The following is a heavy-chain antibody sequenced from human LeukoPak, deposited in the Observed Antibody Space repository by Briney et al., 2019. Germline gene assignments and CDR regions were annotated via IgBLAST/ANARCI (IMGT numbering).Heavy chain of an antibody. J-gene: IGHJ4*02. D-gene: IGHD1-26*01. CDR2: ISAYNGNT. Sequence: GASVKVSCKASGYTFTSYGISWVRQAPGQGLESMGWISAYNGNTNYAQKLQGRVTMTTDTSTSTAYMELRSLRSDDTAVYYCATAWELLHFDYCGQGTLVTVSS. CDR1: GYTFTSYG. CDR3: ATAWELLHFDY. V-gene: IGHV1-18*01.